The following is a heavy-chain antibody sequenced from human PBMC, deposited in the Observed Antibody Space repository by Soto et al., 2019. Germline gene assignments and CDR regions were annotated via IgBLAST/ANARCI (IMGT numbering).Heavy chain of an antibody. CDR3: ARDWSGGGRDCSGGSCYSDTPYYMDV. CDR1: GGSISSYY. CDR2: IYYSGST. V-gene: IGHV4-59*01. Sequence: QVQLQESGPGLVKPSETLSLTCTVSGGSISSYYWSWIRQPPGKGLEWIGYIYYSGSTNYNPSLKSRVTISVDTSKNQFSLKLSSVTAADTAVYYCARDWSGGGRDCSGGSCYSDTPYYMDVWGKGTTVTVSS. D-gene: IGHD2-15*01. J-gene: IGHJ6*03.